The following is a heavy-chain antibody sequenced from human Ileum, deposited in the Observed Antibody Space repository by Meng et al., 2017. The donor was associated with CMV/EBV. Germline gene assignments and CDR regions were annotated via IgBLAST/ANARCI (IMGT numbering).Heavy chain of an antibody. CDR1: GGSMSSYY. Sequence: QVELQESGPGLGKPSETLSLTCTVSGGSMSSYYWGWIRQPAGKGLEWIGRIYTSGSSNYNSSLKSRVTMSVDTSKNRFSMKLNSVTAADTAVYYCAREGPTDWGRALDYWGQGTLVTVSS. CDR2: IYTSGSS. V-gene: IGHV4-4*07. CDR3: AREGPTDWGRALDY. D-gene: IGHD7-27*01. J-gene: IGHJ4*02.